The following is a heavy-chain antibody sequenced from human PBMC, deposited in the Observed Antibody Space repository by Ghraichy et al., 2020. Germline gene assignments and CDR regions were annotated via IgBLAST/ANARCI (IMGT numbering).Heavy chain of an antibody. CDR3: ARARTTRHITGVSFDY. D-gene: IGHD1-20*01. CDR2: IYYNGST. J-gene: IGHJ4*02. V-gene: IGHV4-31*03. CDR1: GGSISSGDYY. Sequence: SETLSLTCTASGGSISSGDYYWSWIRQHPGKGLEWIGYIYYNGSTYYNPSLKSRFTISVDTSKNQFSLKLSSVTAADTAVYHCARARTTRHITGVSFDYWGRGTLVTVSS.